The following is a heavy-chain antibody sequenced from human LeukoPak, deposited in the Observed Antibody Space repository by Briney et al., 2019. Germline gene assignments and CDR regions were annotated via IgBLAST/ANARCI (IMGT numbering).Heavy chain of an antibody. CDR3: ARDPSSYSSSWYFDY. CDR1: GFTFSSYA. Sequence: PGRSLRLSCAASGFTFSSYAMHWVRHAPGKGLEWVAVISYDGSNKYYADSVKGRFTISRDNSKNTLYLQMNSLRAEDTAVYYCARDPSSYSSSWYFDYWGQGTLVTVSS. V-gene: IGHV3-30-3*01. J-gene: IGHJ4*02. CDR2: ISYDGSNK. D-gene: IGHD6-13*01.